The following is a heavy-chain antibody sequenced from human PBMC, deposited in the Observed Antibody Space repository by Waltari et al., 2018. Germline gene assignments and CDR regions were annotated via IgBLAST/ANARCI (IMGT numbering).Heavy chain of an antibody. D-gene: IGHD1-26*01. CDR3: ARGPGSYYLCDY. CDR2: ISSSSSYI. V-gene: IGHV3-21*01. J-gene: IGHJ4*02. Sequence: EVQLVESGGGLVKPGGSLRLSCAASGFTFSSYSMNWVRQAPGKGLEWVSSISSSSSYIYYADSVKGRFTISRYNAKNSLCLQMNSLGAEDAAVYYCARGPGSYYLCDYWGQGTLVTVSS. CDR1: GFTFSSYS.